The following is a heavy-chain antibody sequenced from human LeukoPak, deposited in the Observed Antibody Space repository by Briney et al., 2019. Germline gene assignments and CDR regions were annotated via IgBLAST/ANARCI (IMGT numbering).Heavy chain of an antibody. Sequence: GGSLRLSCAASGLTFGSYGMHWVRQAPGKGLEWVSYISSSGSTIYYADSVKGRFTISRDNAKNSLYLQMNSLRAEDTAVYYCARNEQKRGFDYWGQGTLVTVSS. CDR2: ISSSGSTI. V-gene: IGHV3-48*04. D-gene: IGHD1/OR15-1a*01. CDR1: GLTFGSYG. J-gene: IGHJ4*02. CDR3: ARNEQKRGFDY.